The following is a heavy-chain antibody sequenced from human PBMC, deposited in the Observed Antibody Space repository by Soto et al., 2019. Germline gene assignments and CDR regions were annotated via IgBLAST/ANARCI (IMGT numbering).Heavy chain of an antibody. J-gene: IGHJ4*02. CDR2: VYWDDSK. CDR3: AHCRGGVASF. D-gene: IGHD2-2*01. V-gene: IGHV2-5*02. CDR1: GFSLSTRDVG. Sequence: QITLNESGPTLVKPTQTLTLTCTFSGFSLSTRDVGVGWIRQPPGEALEWLGVVYWDDSKTYSPSLESRLTITKDTSKNQVVLRMTKMDPLATATYSCAHCRGGVASFWGQGTLVTVSS.